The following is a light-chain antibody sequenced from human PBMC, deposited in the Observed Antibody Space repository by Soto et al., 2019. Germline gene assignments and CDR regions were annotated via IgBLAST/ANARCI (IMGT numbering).Light chain of an antibody. Sequence: DIQITQSPSSLSACVGDRVTITCRASQSISSYLNWYQQKPGKAPKLLIHAASSFQSGVPSRFSGSGSGTDFTLTISSLQPEDFATYYCQQSYSTPRTFGQGTKVDIK. CDR3: QQSYSTPRT. CDR2: AAS. CDR1: QSISSY. J-gene: IGKJ1*01. V-gene: IGKV1-39*01.